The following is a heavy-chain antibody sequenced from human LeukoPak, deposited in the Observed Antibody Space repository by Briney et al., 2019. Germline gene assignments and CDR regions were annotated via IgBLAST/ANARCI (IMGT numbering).Heavy chain of an antibody. D-gene: IGHD3-22*01. CDR2: ISTGGSII. V-gene: IGHV3-48*03. CDR3: ATAYSGYYTYYFDY. J-gene: IGHJ4*02. Sequence: GGSLRLSCAASGFTFSTYEMNWVRQAPGKGLEWVSHISTGGSIIYYAGSVKGRFTISRDNAQNSLYLQMNSLRAEDTAVYYCATAYSGYYTYYFDYWGQGTLVTVSS. CDR1: GFTFSTYE.